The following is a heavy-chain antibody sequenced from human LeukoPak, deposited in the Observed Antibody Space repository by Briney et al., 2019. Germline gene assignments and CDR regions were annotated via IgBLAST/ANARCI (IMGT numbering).Heavy chain of an antibody. J-gene: IGHJ4*02. Sequence: GTSVKVSCKASGFTFTSSAMQWVRQARGQRLEWIGWIAVGSGNTNYAQKFQERVTITRDMSTSTAYMELSSLRSEDTAVYYCAAENDYYDSSGYYPYYFDYWGQGTLVTVSS. CDR2: IAVGSGNT. V-gene: IGHV1-58*02. D-gene: IGHD3-22*01. CDR3: AAENDYYDSSGYYPYYFDY. CDR1: GFTFTSSA.